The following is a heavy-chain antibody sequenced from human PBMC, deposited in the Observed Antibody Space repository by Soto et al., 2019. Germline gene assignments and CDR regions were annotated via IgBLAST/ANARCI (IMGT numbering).Heavy chain of an antibody. CDR3: AREKYSSGWYNYFDL. CDR1: GFTVSSNY. CDR2: IYSGGST. J-gene: IGHJ2*01. V-gene: IGHV3-53*01. Sequence: GGSLRLSCAASGFTVSSNYMSWVRQAPGKGLEWVSVIYSGGSTYYADSVKGRFTIPRDNSKNTLYLQMNSLRAEDTAVYYCAREKYSSGWYNYFDLWGRGTLVTVSS. D-gene: IGHD6-19*01.